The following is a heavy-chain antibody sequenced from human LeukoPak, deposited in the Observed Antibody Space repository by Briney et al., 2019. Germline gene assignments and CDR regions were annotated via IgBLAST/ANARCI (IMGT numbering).Heavy chain of an antibody. Sequence: SETLSLTCAVYGGSFSGYYWSWIRQPPGKGLEWIGEINHSGSTNYNPSLKSRVTISVDTSKNQFSLKLSSVPAADTAVYYCARRARISLFTCWFDRWGQGTLVTVSS. CDR3: ARRARISLFTCWFDR. V-gene: IGHV4-34*01. J-gene: IGHJ5*02. CDR1: GGSFSGYY. CDR2: INHSGST. D-gene: IGHD3-10*02.